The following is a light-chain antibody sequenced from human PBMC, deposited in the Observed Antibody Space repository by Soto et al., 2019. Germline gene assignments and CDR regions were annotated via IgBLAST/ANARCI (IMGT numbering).Light chain of an antibody. CDR3: QQYDNWVPST. V-gene: IGKV3-15*01. CDR1: QSVSSS. CDR2: GAS. Sequence: EIVLTPSPATLSLSPGERASLSCRTSQSVSSSVAWYQQKPGQAPRLLIYGASTRATGIPARFSGGGSGTEFTLTISSLQSEDFAVYYCQQYDNWVPSTFGQGTKVDIK. J-gene: IGKJ1*01.